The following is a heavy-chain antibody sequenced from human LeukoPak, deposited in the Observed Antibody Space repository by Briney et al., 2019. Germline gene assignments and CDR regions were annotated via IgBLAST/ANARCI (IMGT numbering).Heavy chain of an antibody. CDR2: IYTSGST. J-gene: IGHJ3*02. D-gene: IGHD4-23*01. V-gene: IGHV4-59*10. CDR3: ARLPTVVTRVAFDI. CDR1: GGSFSGYY. Sequence: SETLSLTCAVYGGSFSGYYWSWIRQPPGKGLEWIGRIYTSGSTNYNPSLKSRVTMSIDTSKSQFSLKLSSVTAADTAVYYCARLPTVVTRVAFDIWGQGTMVTVSS.